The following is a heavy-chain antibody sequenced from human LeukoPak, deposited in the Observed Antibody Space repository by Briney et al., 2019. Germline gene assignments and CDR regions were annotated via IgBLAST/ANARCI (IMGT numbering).Heavy chain of an antibody. CDR1: GGTFSSYA. D-gene: IGHD2-2*02. J-gene: IGHJ4*02. Sequence: ASVKVSCKASGGTFSSYAVNWVRQAPGQGHEWMGGIIPVFGTSKYPQNFQGRVTITADESTTTAYMELSSLSSEDTAIYYCARLHYTDSPLGPYYFDYWGQGTLVTVSS. V-gene: IGHV1-69*13. CDR3: ARLHYTDSPLGPYYFDY. CDR2: IIPVFGTS.